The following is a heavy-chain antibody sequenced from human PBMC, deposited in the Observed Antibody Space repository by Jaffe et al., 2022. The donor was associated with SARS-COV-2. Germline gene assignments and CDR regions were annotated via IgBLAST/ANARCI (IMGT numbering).Heavy chain of an antibody. CDR2: IDSSSGAI. V-gene: IGHV3-48*02. CDR1: GFRFSDYS. CDR3: ARGTVNSWHYFDS. J-gene: IGHJ4*02. Sequence: EVQLVESGGGLVHPGGSLRLSCAASGFRFSDYSMNWVRQAPGEGLAWVSYIDSSSGAIYYADSVKGRFTISRENAKNSLFLQMNSLRDEDTAVYYCARGTVNSWHYFDSWGQGTRVTVSS. D-gene: IGHD4-4*01.